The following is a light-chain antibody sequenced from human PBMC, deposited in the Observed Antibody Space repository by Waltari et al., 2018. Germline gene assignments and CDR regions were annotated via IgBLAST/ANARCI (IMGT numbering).Light chain of an antibody. Sequence: QSALTQPASVSGSPGQSITISCTGTSNDVGASKFASWYQQHPGRAPHLMIYDVTERPSGISYRFSGSKSANTASLTISGLLPEDEAIYYCSSFTDTHTLLFGGGTTVTVL. CDR2: DVT. V-gene: IGLV2-14*03. CDR1: SNDVGASKF. CDR3: SSFTDTHTLL. J-gene: IGLJ2*01.